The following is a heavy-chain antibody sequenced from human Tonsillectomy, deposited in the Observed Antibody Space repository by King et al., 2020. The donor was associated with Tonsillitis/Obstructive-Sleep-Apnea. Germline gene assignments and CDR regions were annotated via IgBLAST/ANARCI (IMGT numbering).Heavy chain of an antibody. Sequence: VQLVESGAEVKKPGASVKVSCKASGYTFTSYGISWVRQAPGQGLEWMGWISAYNGNTNYAQKLQGRVTMTTDTSTSTAYMELRSLRSDDTAVYYCAGDSFSWFGEYRFDPWGQGTLVTVSS. D-gene: IGHD3-10*01. CDR3: AGDSFSWFGEYRFDP. CDR1: GYTFTSYG. J-gene: IGHJ5*02. V-gene: IGHV1-18*01. CDR2: ISAYNGNT.